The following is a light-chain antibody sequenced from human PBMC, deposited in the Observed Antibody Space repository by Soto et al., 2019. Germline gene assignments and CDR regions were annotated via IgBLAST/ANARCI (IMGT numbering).Light chain of an antibody. CDR2: GAS. V-gene: IGKV3-15*01. J-gene: IGKJ1*01. CDR3: QQRSNWPAT. Sequence: EIVMTQSPATLSVSPGERATLSCRASQSVSSNLAWYQQKPGQAPRLLIYGASTRATGIPARFSGSGSGTEFTLTISSLEPEDFAVYYCQQRSNWPATFGQGTKVEIK. CDR1: QSVSSN.